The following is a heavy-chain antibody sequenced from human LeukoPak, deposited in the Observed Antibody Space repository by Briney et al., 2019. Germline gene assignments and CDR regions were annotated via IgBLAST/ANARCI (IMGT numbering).Heavy chain of an antibody. Sequence: ASVKVSCKAFGYSFTSYGISWVRQAPGQGLEWMGWISACNGNTNYAQKLQGRVTMTTDTSTSTAYMELRSLRSDDTAVYYCARDYYGDPPDYWGQGTLVTVSS. V-gene: IGHV1-18*01. CDR2: ISACNGNT. CDR1: GYSFTSYG. D-gene: IGHD4-17*01. CDR3: ARDYYGDPPDY. J-gene: IGHJ4*02.